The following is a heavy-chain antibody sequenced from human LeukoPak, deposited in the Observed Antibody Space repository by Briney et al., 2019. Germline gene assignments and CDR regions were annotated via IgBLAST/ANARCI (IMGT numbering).Heavy chain of an antibody. V-gene: IGHV3-21*01. CDR2: ISSSSSYI. CDR1: GFTFSSYS. CDR3: ARDKGNWEHY. J-gene: IGHJ4*02. D-gene: IGHD7-27*01. Sequence: PGGSLRLSCAASGFTFSSYSMNWVRHAPGKGLEWVSSISSSSSYIYYADSVKGRFTISRDNAKNSLYLQMNSLRAEDTAVYYCARDKGNWEHYWGQGTLVTVSS.